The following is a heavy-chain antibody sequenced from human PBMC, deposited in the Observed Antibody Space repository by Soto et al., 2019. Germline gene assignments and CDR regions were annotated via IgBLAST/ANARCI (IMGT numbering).Heavy chain of an antibody. V-gene: IGHV1-46*01. CDR1: GYTFTNYY. J-gene: IGHJ4*02. CDR2: INPRGGRT. CDR3: AKNPGYYYDSTGYHFDY. Sequence: ASVRVSCKASGYTFTNYYMDGVRQAPGQGLEWMGMINPRGGRTTYPQKFQGRVTMTTDTSTSTAYMDLRSLRSDDTAVYYCAKNPGYYYDSTGYHFDYWGQGTLVTVSS. D-gene: IGHD3-22*01.